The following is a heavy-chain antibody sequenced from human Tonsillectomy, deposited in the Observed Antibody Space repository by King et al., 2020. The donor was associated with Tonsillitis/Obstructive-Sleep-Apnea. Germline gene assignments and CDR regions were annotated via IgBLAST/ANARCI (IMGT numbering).Heavy chain of an antibody. CDR1: GFTFDDYA. D-gene: IGHD3-22*01. J-gene: IGHJ4*02. V-gene: IGHV3-43*02. CDR2: ISGDGGST. CDR3: AKVSSGYFYLDY. Sequence: VQLVESGGGVVQPGGSLRLSCAASGFTFDDYAMHWVRQAPGKGLECVSLISGDGGSTYYADSVKGRFTISRDNSKNSLYLQMNSLRTEDTALYYCAKVSSGYFYLDYWGQGTLVSVSS.